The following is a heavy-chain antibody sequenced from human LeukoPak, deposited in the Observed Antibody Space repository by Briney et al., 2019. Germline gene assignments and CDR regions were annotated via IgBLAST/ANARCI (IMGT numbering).Heavy chain of an antibody. Sequence: GGSLRLSCAASGFTFSSYAMHWVRQAPGKGLEWVAVISYDGSNKYYADSVKGRFTISRDNSKNTLYLQMNSLRAEDTAVYYCAREGMDILTGLVPGYYYYYMDVWGKGTTVTVSS. D-gene: IGHD3-9*01. CDR3: AREGMDILTGLVPGYYYYYMDV. V-gene: IGHV3-30*04. CDR1: GFTFSSYA. J-gene: IGHJ6*03. CDR2: ISYDGSNK.